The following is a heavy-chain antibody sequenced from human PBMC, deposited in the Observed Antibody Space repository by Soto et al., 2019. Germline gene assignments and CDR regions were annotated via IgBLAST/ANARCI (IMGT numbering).Heavy chain of an antibody. CDR1: GGSFSGYY. Sequence: PSETLSLTCAVYGGSFSGYYWSWIRQPPGKGLEWIGEINHSGSTNYNPSLKSRVTISVDTSKNQFSLKLSSVTAADTAVYYCARGRLDYDSWSGPTWLDPWGQGTLVTVSS. CDR3: ARGRLDYDSWSGPTWLDP. D-gene: IGHD3-3*01. V-gene: IGHV4-34*01. J-gene: IGHJ5*02. CDR2: INHSGST.